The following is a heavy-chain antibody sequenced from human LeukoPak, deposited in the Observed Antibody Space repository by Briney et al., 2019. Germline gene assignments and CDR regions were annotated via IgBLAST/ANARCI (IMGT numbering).Heavy chain of an antibody. J-gene: IGHJ5*02. Sequence: SETLSLTCAVYGGSFSGYYWSWIRQPPGKGLEWIGEINHSGSTNYNPSLKSRVTTSVDTSKNQFSLKLSSVTAADTAVYYCARANMVRGVGSFFDRNWFDPWGQGTLVTVSS. CDR2: INHSGST. D-gene: IGHD3-10*01. V-gene: IGHV4-34*01. CDR1: GGSFSGYY. CDR3: ARANMVRGVGSFFDRNWFDP.